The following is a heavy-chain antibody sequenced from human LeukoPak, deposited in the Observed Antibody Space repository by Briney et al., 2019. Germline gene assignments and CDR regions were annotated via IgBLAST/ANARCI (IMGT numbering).Heavy chain of an antibody. CDR2: IYYSGST. CDR1: GGSISSCGYY. V-gene: IGHV4-31*03. D-gene: IGHD2-2*01. J-gene: IGHJ6*02. Sequence: PSQTLSLTCTVSGGSISSCGYYWSWIRQHPGKGLEWIGYIYYSGSTYYNPSLKSRVTISVDTSKNQFSLKLSSVTAADTAVYYCARVLVVPAVLGAYYYYYGMDVWGQGTTVTVSS. CDR3: ARVLVVPAVLGAYYYYYGMDV.